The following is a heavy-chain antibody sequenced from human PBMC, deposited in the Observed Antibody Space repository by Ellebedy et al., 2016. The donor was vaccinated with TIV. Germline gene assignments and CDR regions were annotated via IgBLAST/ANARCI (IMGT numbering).Heavy chain of an antibody. CDR1: GGSISSYY. CDR2: IYTSGST. Sequence: SETLSLXCTVSGGSISSYYWSWIRQPAGKGLEWIGRIYTSGSTNYNPSLKSRVTMSVDTSKNQFSLKLSSVTAADTAVYYCARAGSSSWYSEADFDYWGQGTLVTVSS. D-gene: IGHD6-13*01. J-gene: IGHJ4*02. V-gene: IGHV4-4*07. CDR3: ARAGSSSWYSEADFDY.